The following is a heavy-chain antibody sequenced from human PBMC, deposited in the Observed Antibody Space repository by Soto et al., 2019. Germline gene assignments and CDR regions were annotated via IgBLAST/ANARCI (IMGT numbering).Heavy chain of an antibody. Sequence: GGSLRLSCAASGFTFSSYGMHWVRQATGKGLEWVSAIGTAGDTYYPGSVKGRFTISRENAKNSLYLQMNSLRAGDTAVYYCARDQGAYGSGSYGMDVWGQGTTVTVSS. CDR1: GFTFSSYG. CDR2: IGTAGDT. D-gene: IGHD3-10*01. CDR3: ARDQGAYGSGSYGMDV. V-gene: IGHV3-13*01. J-gene: IGHJ6*02.